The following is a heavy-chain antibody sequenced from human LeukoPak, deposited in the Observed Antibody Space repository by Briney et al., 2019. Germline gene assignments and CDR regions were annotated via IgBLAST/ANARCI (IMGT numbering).Heavy chain of an antibody. CDR3: AREGYCSSTSCSTLYYYYGMDV. CDR2: ISAYNGNT. CDR1: GYTFTSYG. D-gene: IGHD2-2*01. V-gene: IGHV1-18*01. J-gene: IGHJ6*02. Sequence: ASVKVSCKASGYTFTSYGISWVRQAPGQGLEWMGWISAYNGNTNYAQKLQGRVTMTTDTSTSTAYMELRSLRSDDTAVYYCAREGYCSSTSCSTLYYYYGMDVWGQGTTVTVSS.